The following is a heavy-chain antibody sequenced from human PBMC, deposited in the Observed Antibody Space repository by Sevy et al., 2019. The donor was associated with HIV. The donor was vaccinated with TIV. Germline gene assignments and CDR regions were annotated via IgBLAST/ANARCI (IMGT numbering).Heavy chain of an antibody. CDR2: IRSKAYGGTT. J-gene: IGHJ3*02. CDR1: GFTFGDYA. CDR3: TRDIGYCSSTSCFHGGAFDI. Sequence: GGSLILSCTASGFTFGDYAMSWVRQAPGKGLEWVGFIRSKAYGGTTEYAASVKGRFTISRDDSKSIAYLQMNSLKTEDTAVYYCTRDIGYCSSTSCFHGGAFDIWGQGTMVTVSS. V-gene: IGHV3-49*04. D-gene: IGHD2-2*01.